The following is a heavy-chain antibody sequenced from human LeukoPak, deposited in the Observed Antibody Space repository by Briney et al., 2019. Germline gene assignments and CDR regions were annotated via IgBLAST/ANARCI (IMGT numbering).Heavy chain of an antibody. CDR3: ARAFRASSFDY. CDR1: GYSIRSDYS. V-gene: IGHV4-38-2*02. J-gene: IGHJ4*02. CDR2: IYHSGNT. Sequence: SETLSLTCTVSGYSIRSDYSWGWVRQPPGKGLEWIGIIYHSGNTYYNPSLKSRVTMSVDTSKNQFSLKMSSVTAADTAVYFCARAFRASSFDYWGQGTLVTVSS. D-gene: IGHD2-21*01.